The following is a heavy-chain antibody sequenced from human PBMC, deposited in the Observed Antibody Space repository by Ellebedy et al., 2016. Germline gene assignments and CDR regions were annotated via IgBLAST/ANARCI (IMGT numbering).Heavy chain of an antibody. J-gene: IGHJ6*02. Sequence: SETLSLTCTVSGGSISSGGYYWSWIRQHPGKGLEWIGYIYYSGSTYYNPSLKSRVTISVDTSKNQFSLKLSSVTAADTAVYYCATLKSSSGYYSPYYYGMDVWGQGTTVTVSS. CDR3: ATLKSSSGYYSPYYYGMDV. CDR2: IYYSGST. V-gene: IGHV4-31*03. D-gene: IGHD3-22*01. CDR1: GGSISSGGYY.